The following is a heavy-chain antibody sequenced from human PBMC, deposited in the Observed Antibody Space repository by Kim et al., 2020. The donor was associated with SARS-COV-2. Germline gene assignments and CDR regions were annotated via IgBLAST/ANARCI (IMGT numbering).Heavy chain of an antibody. Sequence: VKSRFTISRDNSQNTLYLQMNSLRAEDTAVYYCAKLLAPRQMGDSYDYWGQGTLVTVSS. V-gene: IGHV3-30*02. D-gene: IGHD6-6*01. CDR3: AKLLAPRQMGDSYDY. J-gene: IGHJ4*02.